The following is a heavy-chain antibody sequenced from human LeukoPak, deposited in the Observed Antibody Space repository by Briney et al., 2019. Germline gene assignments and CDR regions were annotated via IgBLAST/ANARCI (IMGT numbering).Heavy chain of an antibody. Sequence: GESLKISCKGSGYTFTSYWIGWVRQMPGKGLEWMGVTHPGDSDTRYSPSFQGQVTISADKSISTAYLQWSSLKASDSAMYYCARGSSSRYFDYWGQGTLVTVSS. CDR3: ARGSSSRYFDY. D-gene: IGHD6-6*01. J-gene: IGHJ4*02. CDR1: GYTFTSYW. V-gene: IGHV5-51*01. CDR2: THPGDSDT.